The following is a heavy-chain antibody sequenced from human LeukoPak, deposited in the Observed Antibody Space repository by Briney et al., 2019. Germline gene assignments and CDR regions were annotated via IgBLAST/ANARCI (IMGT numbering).Heavy chain of an antibody. V-gene: IGHV3-21*01. CDR2: ISSSSSYI. D-gene: IGHD3-10*01. J-gene: IGHJ5*02. Sequence: GGSLRLSCAASGFTFSSYAMSWVRQAPGKGLEWVSSISSSSSYIYYADSVKGRFTISRDNAKNSLYLQMNSLRAEDTAVYYCARALYGSGTFDPWGQGTLVTVSS. CDR3: ARALYGSGTFDP. CDR1: GFTFSSYA.